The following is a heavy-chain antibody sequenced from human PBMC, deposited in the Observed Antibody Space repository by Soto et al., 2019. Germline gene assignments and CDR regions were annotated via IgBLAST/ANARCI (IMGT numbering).Heavy chain of an antibody. CDR2: IRNKAYGETT. Sequence: GGSLRLSCATSGFTFDDYPMGWFRQAPGKGLEWVSYIRNKAYGETTEYAASVRGRFTISRDDSKSMAYLQMNSLKTEDTAVYYCTIAVRVVGDAFDIWGQGTMVTVSS. V-gene: IGHV3-49*03. D-gene: IGHD3-10*01. CDR1: GFTFDDYP. CDR3: TIAVRVVGDAFDI. J-gene: IGHJ3*02.